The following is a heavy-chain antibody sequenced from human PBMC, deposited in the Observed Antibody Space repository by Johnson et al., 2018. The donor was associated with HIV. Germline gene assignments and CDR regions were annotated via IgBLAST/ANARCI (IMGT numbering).Heavy chain of an antibody. J-gene: IGHJ3*02. V-gene: IGHV3-30*09. CDR1: GFTFSSYW. D-gene: IGHD6-13*01. CDR2: ISYDGSNK. CDR3: ARDLVGVVAAAGPVGDASDI. Sequence: QMQLVESGGGLVQPGGSLRLSCAASGFTFSSYWMSWVRQAPGKGLEWVAVISYDGSNKYYADSVKGRFAISRDNSKNTLYLQMSSLRVEDTAVYYCARDLVGVVAAAGPVGDASDIWGQGTMVTVSS.